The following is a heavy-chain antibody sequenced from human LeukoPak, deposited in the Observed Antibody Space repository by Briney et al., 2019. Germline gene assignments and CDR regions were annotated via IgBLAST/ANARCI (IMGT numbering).Heavy chain of an antibody. Sequence: PSETLSLTCTVSGGSISSYYWSWIRQPPGKGLEWIGYIYYSGSTNYNPSLKSRVTISVDTSKNQFSLKLSSVTAADTAVYYCARVLGLVSSSWLNDAFDIWGQGTMVTVSS. CDR1: GGSISSYY. CDR2: IYYSGST. D-gene: IGHD6-13*01. CDR3: ARVLGLVSSSWLNDAFDI. V-gene: IGHV4-59*01. J-gene: IGHJ3*02.